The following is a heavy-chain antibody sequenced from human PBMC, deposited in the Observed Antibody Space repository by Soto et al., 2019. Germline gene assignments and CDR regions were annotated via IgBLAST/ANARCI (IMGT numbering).Heavy chain of an antibody. CDR1: GFTFSNNG. J-gene: IGHJ4*02. Sequence: QVQLVESGGGAVQPGRSLRLSCAASGFTFSNNGIHWVRQAPGKGLEWVAVISSDGINKYYADSVKGRSTISRDNSKNTLFLQMNSLRVEDTAVYYCAMDPYGGSSRFDYWGQGTLVTVSS. D-gene: IGHD2-15*01. CDR3: AMDPYGGSSRFDY. V-gene: IGHV3-30*03. CDR2: ISSDGINK.